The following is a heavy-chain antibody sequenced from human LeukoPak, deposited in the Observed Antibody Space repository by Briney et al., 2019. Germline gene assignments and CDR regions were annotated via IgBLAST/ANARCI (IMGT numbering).Heavy chain of an antibody. CDR3: VTCRAYIRGGFDF. J-gene: IGHJ4*02. D-gene: IGHD3-10*01. V-gene: IGHV4-31*03. CDR1: GGSISSGGYY. Sequence: SETLSLTCTVSGGSISSGGYYWSWIRQHPGKGLEWIGYIYYSGSTYYNPSLKSRVTVSVHTSKNQFSLRLSSVTAADTAVYYCVTCRAYIRGGFDFWGQGALVTVSS. CDR2: IYYSGST.